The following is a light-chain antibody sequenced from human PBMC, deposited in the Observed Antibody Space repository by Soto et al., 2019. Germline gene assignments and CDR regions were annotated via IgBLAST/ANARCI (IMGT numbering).Light chain of an antibody. J-gene: IGKJ1*01. CDR2: GAS. Sequence: EILMTQSPATLSVSPGDRATLSCRASQSVSNNLAWYQQRPGQAPRLLIYGASTRATGIPARFSGSGSGTEFTLTISSLEPEDFAVYFCQQYGSSPTFGQGTKVDIK. V-gene: IGKV3-15*01. CDR3: QQYGSSPT. CDR1: QSVSNN.